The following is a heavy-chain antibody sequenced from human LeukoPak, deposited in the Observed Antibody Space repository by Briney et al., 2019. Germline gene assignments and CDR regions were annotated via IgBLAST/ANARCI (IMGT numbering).Heavy chain of an antibody. CDR1: GYSFTTYW. Sequence: GESLKISCKGSGYSFTTYWIGWVRQMPGKGLEWMGIIHPGDSDTRYSPSFQGQVTISADRSISTAYLQWSSLKASDTAMCYCARHLTTVTTYAFDIWGQGTMVTVSS. CDR2: IHPGDSDT. J-gene: IGHJ3*02. D-gene: IGHD4-17*01. V-gene: IGHV5-51*01. CDR3: ARHLTTVTTYAFDI.